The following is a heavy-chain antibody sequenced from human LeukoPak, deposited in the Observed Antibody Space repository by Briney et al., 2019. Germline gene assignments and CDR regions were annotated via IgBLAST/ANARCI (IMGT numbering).Heavy chain of an antibody. D-gene: IGHD6-6*01. CDR3: ARDRRVAARPGTYYYYYYGMDV. CDR2: IIPMFGLA. V-gene: IGHV1-69*04. J-gene: IGHJ6*02. Sequence: SVKVSCKASGGTFSSYAIGWVRQAPGQGLEWMGRIIPMFGLANYAQKFQGRVTITADKSTSTAYMELSSLRSEDTAVYYCARDRRVAARPGTYYYYYYGMDVWGQGTTVTVSS. CDR1: GGTFSSYA.